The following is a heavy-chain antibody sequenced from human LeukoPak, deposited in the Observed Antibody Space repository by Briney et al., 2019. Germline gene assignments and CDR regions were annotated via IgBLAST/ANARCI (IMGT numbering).Heavy chain of an antibody. D-gene: IGHD2-2*01. CDR3: ARGIVVVPAEPGDYFDY. CDR1: GYTFTSYG. J-gene: IGHJ4*02. CDR2: ISAYNGNT. V-gene: IGHV1-18*04. Sequence: ASVKVSCKASGYTFTSYGISWVRQAPGQGLEWMGWISAYNGNTNYAQKLQGRVTMTTDTSTSTAYMELRSLRSDDTAVYYCARGIVVVPAEPGDYFDYWGRGTLVAVSS.